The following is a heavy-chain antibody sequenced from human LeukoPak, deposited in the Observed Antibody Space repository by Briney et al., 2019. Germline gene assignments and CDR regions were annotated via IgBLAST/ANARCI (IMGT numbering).Heavy chain of an antibody. CDR2: IYYSGNT. J-gene: IGHJ5*02. CDR1: GGSISSYY. CDR3: ARVSYYYGSGRVGFDP. V-gene: IGHV4-59*01. D-gene: IGHD3-10*01. Sequence: PSETLSLTCTVSGGSISSYYWSWIRQPPGKGLEWIGYIYYSGNTNYNPSLKSRVTISVDTSKNQFSLKLSSVTAADTAVYYCARVSYYYGSGRVGFDPWGQGTLVTVSS.